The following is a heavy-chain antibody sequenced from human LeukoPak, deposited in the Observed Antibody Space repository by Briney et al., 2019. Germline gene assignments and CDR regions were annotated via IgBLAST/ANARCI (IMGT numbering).Heavy chain of an antibody. CDR2: IVVGSGNT. D-gene: IGHD1-26*01. J-gene: IGHJ4*02. CDR3: AAVTVGATTDFDY. CDR1: GFTFTSSA. Sequence: ASVKVSCKASGFTFTSSAVQWVRQARGQLLEWIGWIVVGSGNTNYAQKFQERVTITRDMSTSTAYMELSSLRSEDTAVYYCAAVTVGATTDFDYWGQGTLVTVSS. V-gene: IGHV1-58*01.